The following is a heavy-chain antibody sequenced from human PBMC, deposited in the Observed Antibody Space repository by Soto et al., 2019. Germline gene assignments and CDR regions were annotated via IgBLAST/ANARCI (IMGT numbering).Heavy chain of an antibody. CDR1: GYTFTSYG. D-gene: IGHD3-10*01. V-gene: IGHV1-18*01. Sequence: ASVKVSCKASGYTFTSYGISWVRQAPGQGLEWMGWISAYNGNTTYAQKLQGRVTMTTDTSTSTAYMELRSLRSDDTAVYYCARRPAITMVRGVISFDVWGQGTLVTVSS. CDR2: ISAYNGNT. J-gene: IGHJ4*02. CDR3: ARRPAITMVRGVISFDV.